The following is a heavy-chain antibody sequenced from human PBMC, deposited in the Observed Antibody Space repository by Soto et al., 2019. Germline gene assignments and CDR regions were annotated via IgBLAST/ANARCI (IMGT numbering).Heavy chain of an antibody. CDR3: ATAPTDRGYWYLDL. V-gene: IGHV4-31*03. CDR1: GGSISSGVYY. J-gene: IGHJ2*01. Sequence: PSETLSLTCTVSGGSISSGVYYWSWIRQHPGKGLEWIGYIYYSGSTYYNPSLKSRVTISVDTSKNQFSLKLSSVTAADTAVYYCATAPTDRGYWYLDLWGRGNLVTVSS. CDR2: IYYSGST. D-gene: IGHD4-17*01.